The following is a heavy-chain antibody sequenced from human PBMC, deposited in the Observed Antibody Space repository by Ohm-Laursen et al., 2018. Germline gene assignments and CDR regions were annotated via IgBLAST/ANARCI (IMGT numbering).Heavy chain of an antibody. J-gene: IGHJ3*01. D-gene: IGHD5-18*01. V-gene: IGHV3-23*01. CDR3: TKDRTYTDAFDP. CDR2: ISGSGGST. CDR1: GFTFTNYG. Sequence: SLRLSCSASGFTFTNYGMNWVRQAPGKGLEWVSGISGSGGSTYYADSVKGRFTISRDISNNTLYLQMNSLRAEDTAIYYCTKDRTYTDAFDPWGQGTMVTVSS.